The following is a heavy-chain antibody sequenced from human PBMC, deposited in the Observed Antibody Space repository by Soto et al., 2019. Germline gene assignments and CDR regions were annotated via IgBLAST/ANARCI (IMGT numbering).Heavy chain of an antibody. CDR3: ARSGSYYPARNWFGP. V-gene: IGHV1-18*01. J-gene: IGHJ5*02. CDR1: GYTFTSYG. CDR2: ISGFNDDT. D-gene: IGHD3-10*01. Sequence: QLVQSGVEMKNPGASVKVSCKASGYTFTSYGISWVRQAPGQGLEWMGWISGFNDDTNHAQKFQGRVTVTKDTSTRTAYMELRSLKSDDTAMYYCARSGSYYPARNWFGPWGQGTLVIVSS.